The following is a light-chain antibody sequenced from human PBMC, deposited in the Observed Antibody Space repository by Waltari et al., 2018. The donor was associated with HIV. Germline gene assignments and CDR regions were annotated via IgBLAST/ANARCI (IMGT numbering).Light chain of an antibody. Sequence: QSALTQPASVSGSPAQSIPISCSGTRSHVGGYNYVSWYQQHPGKAPKPMIYDVNTRPSGCSNRFAGSKSGNTGSVTISRRQAADESYYYCSSYTSSTTGVCGGGTKLTVL. J-gene: IGLJ3*02. CDR3: SSYTSSTTGV. V-gene: IGLV2-14*03. CDR2: DVN. CDR1: RSHVGGYNY.